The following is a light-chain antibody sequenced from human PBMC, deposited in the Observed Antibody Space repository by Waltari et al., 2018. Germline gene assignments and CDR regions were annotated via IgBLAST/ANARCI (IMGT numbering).Light chain of an antibody. CDR1: QSVSSSY. V-gene: IGKV3-20*01. J-gene: IGKJ2*01. CDR3: QQYGSSPLYT. CDR2: GAS. Sequence: EIVLTKSPGTLSLSPGERATLSCRASQSVSSSYLAWYQQKTGQAHRLLIYGASSRATGIPDRFSGSGSGTDFTLTISRLEPEDFAVYYCQQYGSSPLYTFGQVAKLEI.